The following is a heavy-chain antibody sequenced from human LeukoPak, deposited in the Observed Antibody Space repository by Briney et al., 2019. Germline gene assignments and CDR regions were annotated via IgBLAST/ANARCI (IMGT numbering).Heavy chain of an antibody. D-gene: IGHD5-12*01. Sequence: GGTLRLSCAASGFTFSSYGMSWVRQAPGKGLEWVSAISGSGGSTYYADSVKGRFTISRDNSKNTLYLQVNSLRAEDTAVYYCAKAGYSGYDDAFDIWGQGTMVTVSS. CDR3: AKAGYSGYDDAFDI. J-gene: IGHJ3*02. CDR1: GFTFSSYG. CDR2: ISGSGGST. V-gene: IGHV3-23*01.